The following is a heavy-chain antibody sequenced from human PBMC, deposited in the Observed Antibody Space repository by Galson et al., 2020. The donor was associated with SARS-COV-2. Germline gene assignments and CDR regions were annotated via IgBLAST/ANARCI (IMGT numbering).Heavy chain of an antibody. Sequence: PGGSLRLSCAASGFTSSTYAMHWVRQAPGKGLEWVAVISYDGSNKYYADSVKGRFTISRDNSKNTLYLQMNSLRAEDTAMYYCARASGRGYSGAFDIWGQGTMVTVSS. J-gene: IGHJ3*02. CDR2: ISYDGSNK. CDR3: ARASGRGYSGAFDI. D-gene: IGHD2-15*01. CDR1: GFTSSTYA. V-gene: IGHV3-30-3*01.